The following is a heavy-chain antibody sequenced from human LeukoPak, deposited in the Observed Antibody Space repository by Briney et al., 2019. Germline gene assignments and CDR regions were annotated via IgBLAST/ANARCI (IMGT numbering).Heavy chain of an antibody. V-gene: IGHV3-30*02. D-gene: IGHD3-9*01. J-gene: IGHJ4*02. CDR3: ANGPQYNTLTGYYKVRSHLDY. Sequence: PGGSLRLSCAASGLTFSNYGMQWVRQAPGKGLEWVAFIRYDGSIKHYADSVKGRFTISRDNSKNTLYLQMNSLRAEDTAVYYCANGPQYNTLTGYYKVRSHLDYWGQGTLVTVSS. CDR1: GLTFSNYG. CDR2: IRYDGSIK.